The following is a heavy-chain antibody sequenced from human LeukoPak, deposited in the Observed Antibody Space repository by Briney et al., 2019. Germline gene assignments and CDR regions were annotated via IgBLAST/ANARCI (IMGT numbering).Heavy chain of an antibody. J-gene: IGHJ5*02. CDR3: GRRLFIDGWYKT. Sequence: SETLSLTCTVSGGSISSSSHYWSWIRQHPGKGLEWIGYIYYSGSTYYNPSLKSRVTISVDTSKNEVSLKLTSVTAADTAVYFCGRRLFIDGWYKTWGQGTLVSVST. D-gene: IGHD1-1*01. CDR2: IYYSGST. V-gene: IGHV4-31*03. CDR1: GGSISSSSHY.